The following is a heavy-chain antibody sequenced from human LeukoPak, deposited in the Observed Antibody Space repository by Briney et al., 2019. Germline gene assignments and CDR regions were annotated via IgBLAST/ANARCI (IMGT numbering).Heavy chain of an antibody. CDR1: GYTFTSYG. CDR3: ARDRDMITFGGVIADY. V-gene: IGHV1-18*04. CDR2: ISAYNGNT. D-gene: IGHD3-16*02. Sequence: ASVKVSCKASGYTFTSYGISWVRQAPGQGLEWMGWISAYNGNTNYAQKLQGRVTMTTDTFTSTAYMELRSLRSDDTAVYYCARDRDMITFGGVIADYWGQGTLATVSS. J-gene: IGHJ4*02.